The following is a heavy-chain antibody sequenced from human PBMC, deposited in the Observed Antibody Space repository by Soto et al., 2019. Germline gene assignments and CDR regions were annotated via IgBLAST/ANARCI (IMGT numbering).Heavy chain of an antibody. CDR1: GGSFSGYY. J-gene: IGHJ4*02. Sequence: SETLSLTCAVYGGSFSGYYWTWIRQPPGKGLEWIGEITHSGSTNYNPSLKSRVTISVDTSKNQFSLNLNSVTAADTAVYYCPRSSVRGWYYWGQGTLVTVSS. V-gene: IGHV4-34*01. D-gene: IGHD3-10*02. CDR3: PRSSVRGWYY. CDR2: ITHSGST.